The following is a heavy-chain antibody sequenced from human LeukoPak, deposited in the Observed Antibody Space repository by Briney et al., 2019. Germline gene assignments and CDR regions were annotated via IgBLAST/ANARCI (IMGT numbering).Heavy chain of an antibody. D-gene: IGHD3-10*01. V-gene: IGHV1-18*01. CDR2: ISAYNGNT. Sequence: ASVKVSCKASGYTFTSYGISWVRQAPGQGLEWMGWISAYNGNTNYAQKLQGRVTMTRNTSISTAYMELSSLRSEDTAVYYCASRGYYYGSDGMDVWGQGTTVTVSS. J-gene: IGHJ6*02. CDR1: GYTFTSYG. CDR3: ASRGYYYGSDGMDV.